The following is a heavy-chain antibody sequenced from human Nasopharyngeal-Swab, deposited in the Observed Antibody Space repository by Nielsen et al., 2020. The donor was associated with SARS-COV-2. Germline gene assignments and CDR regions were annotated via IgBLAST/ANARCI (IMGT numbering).Heavy chain of an antibody. D-gene: IGHD5-18*01. CDR3: ARFGYSQEIDY. V-gene: IGHV5-51*01. Sequence: GESLKTSCKGSGYSFTSYWIGWVRQMPGKCLEWMGIIYPGDSDTRYSPSFQGQVTISADKSISTAYLQWSSLKASHTAMYYCARFGYSQEIDYWGQGTLVTVSS. CDR1: GYSFTSYW. J-gene: IGHJ4*02. CDR2: IYPGDSDT.